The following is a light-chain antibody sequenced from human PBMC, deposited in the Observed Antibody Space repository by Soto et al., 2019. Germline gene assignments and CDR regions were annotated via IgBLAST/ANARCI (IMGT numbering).Light chain of an antibody. Sequence: EIVRTQSPEFLSVSLGETATINCKSTQTVLHDTDSRNYLSWFQQKPGQPPKLLISWASTRESGVPARFSGSGSETDFTLTISDLQAEDVAVYYCQQYYGTPPTFGQGSKLDIK. CDR3: QQYYGTPPT. V-gene: IGKV4-1*01. CDR2: WAS. J-gene: IGKJ2*01. CDR1: QTVLHDTDSRNY.